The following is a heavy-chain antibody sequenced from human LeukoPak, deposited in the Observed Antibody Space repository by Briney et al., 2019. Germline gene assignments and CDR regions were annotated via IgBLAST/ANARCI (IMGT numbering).Heavy chain of an antibody. J-gene: IGHJ6*03. CDR2: ISAYNGNT. CDR3: ASTRHYDYVWGSYRPVDYMDV. Sequence: GASVKVSCKASGYTFTSYGISWVRQAPGQGLEWMGWISAYNGNTNYAQKLQGRVTMTTGTSTSTAYMELRSLRSDDTAVYYCASTRHYDYVWGSYRPVDYMDVWGKGTTVTVSS. CDR1: GYTFTSYG. D-gene: IGHD3-16*02. V-gene: IGHV1-18*01.